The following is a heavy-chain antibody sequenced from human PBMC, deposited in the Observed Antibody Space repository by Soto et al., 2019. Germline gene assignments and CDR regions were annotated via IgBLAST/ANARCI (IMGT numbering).Heavy chain of an antibody. CDR3: AKDVISADGFWLMDH. CDR2: IYGNGAGV. CDR1: GFTFSDYA. V-gene: IGHV3-23*01. Sequence: VGSLRLSCAASGFTFSDYAMTWVRQAPGKGLESVSGIYGNGAGVQYADSVRGRFTISRDNSKNTLYLQMNSLRAEDTAVYYCAKDVISADGFWLMDHWGQGTLVTVSS. J-gene: IGHJ4*02. D-gene: IGHD3-16*01.